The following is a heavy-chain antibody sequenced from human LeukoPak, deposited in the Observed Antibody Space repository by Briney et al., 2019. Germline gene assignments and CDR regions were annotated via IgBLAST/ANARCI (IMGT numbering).Heavy chain of an antibody. CDR2: INPNSGGT. CDR3: ARGDPGYCSSTSCYLHYYGMDV. CDR1: GYTFTGYY. J-gene: IGHJ6*02. V-gene: IGHV1-2*06. D-gene: IGHD2-2*01. Sequence: ASVKVSCKASGYTFTGYYMHWVRQAPGQGLEWMGRINPNSGGTNYAQKFQGRVTMTRDTSISTAYMELSGLRSDDTAVYYCARGDPGYCSSTSCYLHYYGMDVWGQGTTVTVSS.